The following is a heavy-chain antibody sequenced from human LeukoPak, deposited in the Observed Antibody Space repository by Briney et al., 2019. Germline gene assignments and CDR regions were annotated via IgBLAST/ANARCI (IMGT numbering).Heavy chain of an antibody. CDR2: IYSGGST. CDR3: ASIMITFGGVIVRDAFDI. V-gene: IGHV3-66*01. Sequence: PGGSLRLSCAASGFTVSSNYMSWVRQAPGKGLEWVSVIYSGGSTYYADSVKGRFTISRDNSKNTLYLRMNSLRAEDTAVYYCASIMITFGGVIVRDAFDIWGQGTMVTVSS. CDR1: GFTVSSNY. D-gene: IGHD3-16*02. J-gene: IGHJ3*02.